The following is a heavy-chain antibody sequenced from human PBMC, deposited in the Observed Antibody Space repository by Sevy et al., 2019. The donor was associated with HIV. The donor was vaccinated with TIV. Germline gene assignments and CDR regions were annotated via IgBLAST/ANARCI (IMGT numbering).Heavy chain of an antibody. CDR2: FDPEDGET. J-gene: IGHJ4*02. Sequence: ASVKVSCKVSGYTLTELSMHWVRQAPGKGLEWMGGFDPEDGETIYAQKFQGRLTMTEDTSTDTAYMELSSLKSEDTAVFYCAITKDYYDSSGCPFDYWGQGTLVTVSS. CDR3: AITKDYYDSSGCPFDY. V-gene: IGHV1-24*01. D-gene: IGHD3-22*01. CDR1: GYTLTELS.